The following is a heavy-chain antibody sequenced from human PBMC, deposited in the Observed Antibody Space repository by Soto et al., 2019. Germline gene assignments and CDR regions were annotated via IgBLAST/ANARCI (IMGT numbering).Heavy chain of an antibody. CDR2: ISAHNGNT. V-gene: IGHV1-18*01. D-gene: IGHD1-1*01. CDR1: GYTFTSYG. J-gene: IGHJ4*02. CDR3: ARGRYGDY. Sequence: QFHLMQSGSEVKKPRSSVKGSCKASGYTFTSYGITWVRQAPGQGLEWRGWISAHNGNTDYTQKLQGRVIVTRDTPTSTAYMELRSLIPDDSAVYYCARGRYGDYWGQGALVTVSS.